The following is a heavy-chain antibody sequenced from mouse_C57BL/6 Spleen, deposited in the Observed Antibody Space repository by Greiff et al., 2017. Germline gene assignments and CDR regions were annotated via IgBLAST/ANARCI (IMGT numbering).Heavy chain of an antibody. Sequence: EVQRVESEGGLVQPGSSLKLSCTASGFTLSDYYMAWVRQVPEKGLEWVANINYDGSSTYYLAPLKSRFIISRDNAKNILYLQMSILKAEDTATYYCARDSGLHAMDYWGQGTSVTVSS. J-gene: IGHJ4*01. D-gene: IGHD2-4*01. V-gene: IGHV5-16*01. CDR2: INYDGSST. CDR3: ARDSGLHAMDY. CDR1: GFTLSDYY.